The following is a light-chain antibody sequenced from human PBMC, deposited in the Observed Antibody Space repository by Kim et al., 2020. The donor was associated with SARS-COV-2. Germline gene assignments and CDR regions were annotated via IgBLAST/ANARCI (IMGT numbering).Light chain of an antibody. CDR2: QDS. CDR3: QAWDSSTGV. J-gene: IGLJ1*01. V-gene: IGLV3-1*01. Sequence: SVSPGQPASITCSGDKLGDKYVCWYQQKPGQSPVLVIYQDSKRPSGIPERFSGSNSGNTATLTISGTQAMDEADYYCQAWDSSTGVFGTGTKVTVL. CDR1: KLGDKY.